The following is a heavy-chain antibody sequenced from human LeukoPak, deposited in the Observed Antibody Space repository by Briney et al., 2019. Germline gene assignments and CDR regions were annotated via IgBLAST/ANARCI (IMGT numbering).Heavy chain of an antibody. Sequence: SGGSLRLSCAASGFTFSSYGMHWARQAPGKGLEWAAVISYDGSNKYYADSVKGRFTISRDNSKNTLYLQMNSLRAEDTAVYYCAKDIEHYYDSSGYFGYWGQGTLVTVSS. CDR1: GFTFSSYG. J-gene: IGHJ4*02. CDR2: ISYDGSNK. CDR3: AKDIEHYYDSSGYFGY. D-gene: IGHD3-22*01. V-gene: IGHV3-30*18.